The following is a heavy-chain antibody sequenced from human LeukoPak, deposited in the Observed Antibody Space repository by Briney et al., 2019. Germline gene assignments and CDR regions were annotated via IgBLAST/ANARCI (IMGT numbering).Heavy chain of an antibody. D-gene: IGHD1-26*01. Sequence: PSETLSLTCTVSGGSISSYYWSWIRQPPGKGLEWIGYIYYSGSTNYNPSLKSRVTISVDTSKNQFSLKLSSVTAADTAVYFCARGGRGYQRDWFDRWGQGTLVTVSS. CDR1: GGSISSYY. CDR3: ARGGRGYQRDWFDR. J-gene: IGHJ5*02. CDR2: IYYSGST. V-gene: IGHV4-59*01.